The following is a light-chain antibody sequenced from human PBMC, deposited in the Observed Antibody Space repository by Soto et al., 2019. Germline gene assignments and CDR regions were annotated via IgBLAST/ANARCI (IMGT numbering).Light chain of an antibody. CDR2: FDS. CDR1: LSLLGTNGSNY. J-gene: IGKJ4*01. V-gene: IGKV2-28*01. Sequence: IVLTQSPLSLPVSPGEPASISCRSSLSLLGTNGSNYLAWYLQKPGQSPQVLIYFDSNRAYGVPDRFSGSGSGTDFTLQISRVEAEDVGVYYCMQGLTSPLTFGVGTKVEIK. CDR3: MQGLTSPLT.